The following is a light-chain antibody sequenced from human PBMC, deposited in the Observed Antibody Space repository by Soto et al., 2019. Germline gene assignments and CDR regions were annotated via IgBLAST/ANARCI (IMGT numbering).Light chain of an antibody. CDR2: DTT. Sequence: QAVVTQEPSLTVSPGGTVTLTCGSSTGAVTSGHFPFWFQQRPGQAPKTLIYDTTKKHSWTPARFSGSLLGGKAALTLSGVQPEDEAEYYCLLSYSDARAGVFGGGTKVTVL. CDR3: LLSYSDARAGV. J-gene: IGLJ3*02. CDR1: TGAVTSGHF. V-gene: IGLV7-46*01.